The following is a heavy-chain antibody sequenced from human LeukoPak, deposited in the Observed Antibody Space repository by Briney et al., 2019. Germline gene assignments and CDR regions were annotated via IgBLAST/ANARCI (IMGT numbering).Heavy chain of an antibody. CDR3: ATYSSGGG. CDR1: GFTFTTYW. D-gene: IGHD6-19*01. CDR2: ITSSSSYI. Sequence: PGGSLRLSCAASGFTFTTYWMSWVRQAPGKGLEWVSSITSSSSYIYYADSVKGRFTISRDNAKNSLYLQMNSLRAEDTAVYYCATYSSGGGWGQGTLVTVSS. V-gene: IGHV3-21*01. J-gene: IGHJ4*02.